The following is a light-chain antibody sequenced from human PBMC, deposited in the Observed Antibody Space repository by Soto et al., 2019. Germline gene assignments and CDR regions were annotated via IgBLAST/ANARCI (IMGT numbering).Light chain of an antibody. CDR2: EVT. J-gene: IGLJ2*01. CDR1: SSDVGGYNY. Sequence: QSALTQTPSASGYPGQSVTISCTGTSSDVGGYNYVSWYQQHPGNAPKLMIYEVTKRPSGVPDRFSGSKSGNTASLTVSGLQAEDEADYYCTSYAGSNNFVVFGGGTKLTVL. CDR3: TSYAGSNNFVV. V-gene: IGLV2-8*01.